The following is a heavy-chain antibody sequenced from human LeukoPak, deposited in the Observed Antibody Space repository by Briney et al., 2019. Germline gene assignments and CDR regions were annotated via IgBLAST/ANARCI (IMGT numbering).Heavy chain of an antibody. CDR3: ARDAYTSGADY. Sequence: GASVKVSCKVSGYTLTELSMHWVRQAPGQGLEWMGWISVYNGNTNNIQKLQGRVTMTRDTSTNTAHMELRSLRSDDTAVYYCARDAYTSGADYWGQGTLVTVSS. CDR1: GYTLTELS. D-gene: IGHD3-16*01. V-gene: IGHV1-18*01. J-gene: IGHJ4*02. CDR2: ISVYNGNT.